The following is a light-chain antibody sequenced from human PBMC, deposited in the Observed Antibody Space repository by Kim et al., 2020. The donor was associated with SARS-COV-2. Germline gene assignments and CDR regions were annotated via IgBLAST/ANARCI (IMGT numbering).Light chain of an antibody. CDR1: NIGDKS. CDR3: QVWDSSSDHVV. J-gene: IGLJ2*01. V-gene: IGLV3-21*04. CDR2: YDN. Sequence: PEKTATITWEENNIGDKSVHWYQQKPGPAPLLVLYYDNDRPSGIPERFSGSNSGNTATLTISTVEAGDEADYYCQVWDSSSDHVVFGGGTQLTVL.